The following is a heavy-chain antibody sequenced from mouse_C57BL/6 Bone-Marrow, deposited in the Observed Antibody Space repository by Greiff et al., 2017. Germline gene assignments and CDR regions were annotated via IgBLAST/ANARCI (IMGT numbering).Heavy chain of an antibody. V-gene: IGHV1-4*01. Sequence: VQLQQSGAELARPGASVKMSCKASGYTFTSYSMHWVKQRPGQGLEWIGYINPSSGYTKYNQKFKDKATLTADKSSSTAYMQLSSLTSEDSAVYYCAGGDYYGDSWARDYWGQGTTLTVSS. J-gene: IGHJ2*01. D-gene: IGHD1-1*01. CDR3: AGGDYYGDSWARDY. CDR1: GYTFTSYS. CDR2: INPSSGYT.